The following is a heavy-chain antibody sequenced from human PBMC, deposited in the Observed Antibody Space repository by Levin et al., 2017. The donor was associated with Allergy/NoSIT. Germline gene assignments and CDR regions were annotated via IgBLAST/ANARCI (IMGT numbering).Heavy chain of an antibody. CDR1: GGSISSSSLH. V-gene: IGHV4-39*01. CDR2: VYYTGST. J-gene: IGHJ4*02. Sequence: KPSETLSLTCTVSGGSISSSSLHWGWIRQPPGKGLEWIGSVYYTGSTYYHPSLKSRLTMSVDTSKNQFSLKLSSVTAADTAVYFCARRRYNYGAYYFDYWGQGTLVTVSS. CDR3: ARRRYNYGAYYFDY. D-gene: IGHD4/OR15-4a*01.